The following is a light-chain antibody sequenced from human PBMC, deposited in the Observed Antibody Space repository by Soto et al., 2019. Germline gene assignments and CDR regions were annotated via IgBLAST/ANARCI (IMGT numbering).Light chain of an antibody. CDR1: SSDVGGYNY. CDR3: SSYTSGGYV. Sequence: QSVLTQPASVSGSPGQSITISCTGTSSDVGGYNYVSWFQQHPGKAPKLMIYEVSNRPSGVSNRFSGSRSGNTASLTISGLQAEDEADYYCSSYTSGGYVFGNGTKLTVL. V-gene: IGLV2-14*01. CDR2: EVS. J-gene: IGLJ1*01.